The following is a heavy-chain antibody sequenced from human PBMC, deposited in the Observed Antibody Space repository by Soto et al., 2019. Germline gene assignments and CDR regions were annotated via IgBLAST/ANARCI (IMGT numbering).Heavy chain of an antibody. CDR2: FNPSRGDT. J-gene: IGHJ4*02. V-gene: IGHV1-46*01. CDR3: ARDPAGDYGY. CDR1: GYYFTGYY. D-gene: IGHD4-17*01. Sequence: ASVKVSCKASGYYFTGYYMHWVRQAPGQGLEWMGFFNPSRGDTTYAQKFHGRVTMTGGPSSGTFFMELTSLRSVHTADTAIYFCARDPAGDYGYWGRGTLVTVSS.